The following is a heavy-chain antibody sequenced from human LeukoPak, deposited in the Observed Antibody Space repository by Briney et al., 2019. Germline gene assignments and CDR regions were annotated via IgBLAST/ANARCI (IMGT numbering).Heavy chain of an antibody. Sequence: GASVKVSCKASGGTFSSFAISWVRQAPGQGLEWMGRIIPILGIANYAQKFQGRVTITADKSTSTAYMELSSLRSEDTAVYYCARGGSMVRGVNNYYYYYYMDVWGKGTTVTVSS. CDR3: ARGGSMVRGVNNYYYYYYMDV. V-gene: IGHV1-69*04. CDR2: IIPILGIA. J-gene: IGHJ6*03. D-gene: IGHD3-10*01. CDR1: GGTFSSFA.